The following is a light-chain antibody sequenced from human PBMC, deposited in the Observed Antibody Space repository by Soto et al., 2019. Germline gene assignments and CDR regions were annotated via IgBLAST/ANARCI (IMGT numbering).Light chain of an antibody. CDR1: SSNIGNNY. J-gene: IGLJ1*01. CDR3: GTWDSSLSADV. Sequence: QSVLTQPPSVSAAPGQKVTISCSGSSSNIGNNYVSWYQQLPGTAPKLLIYENNKRPSGIPDRFSGSKSGTSATLGITGLQTGDEADYYCGTWDSSLSADVFGTGPKVTVL. CDR2: ENN. V-gene: IGLV1-51*02.